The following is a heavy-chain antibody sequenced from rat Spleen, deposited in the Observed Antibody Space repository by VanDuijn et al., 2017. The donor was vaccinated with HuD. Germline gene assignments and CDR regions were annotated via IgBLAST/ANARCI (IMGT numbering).Heavy chain of an antibody. CDR3: ARPIYYYSSYIYGWFAY. CDR1: GFTFSDYN. D-gene: IGHD1-2*01. CDR2: IIYDGTRT. J-gene: IGHJ3*01. Sequence: EVQLVESDGGLVQPGRSLKLSCAASGFTFSDYNMAWVRQAPKKGLEWVATIIYDGTRTFYRDSVKGRFTISRENAKSTLYLQMDSLTSEDTATYYGARPIYYYSSYIYGWFAYWGQGTLVTVSS. V-gene: IGHV5S10*01.